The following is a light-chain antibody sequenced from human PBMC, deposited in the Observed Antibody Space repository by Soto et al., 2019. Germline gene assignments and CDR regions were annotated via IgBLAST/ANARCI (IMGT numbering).Light chain of an antibody. Sequence: QSALAQPASVSGSHGQSSTISCTGTTSDVGRYNYVSWYQQHPGKAPKLIIYDVSNRPSGVSNRFSGSKSGNTASLTISGLQAEDEADYYGNSYTSSSTYVFGTGTKVTVL. J-gene: IGLJ1*01. CDR1: TSDVGRYNY. CDR3: NSYTSSSTYV. CDR2: DVS. V-gene: IGLV2-14*01.